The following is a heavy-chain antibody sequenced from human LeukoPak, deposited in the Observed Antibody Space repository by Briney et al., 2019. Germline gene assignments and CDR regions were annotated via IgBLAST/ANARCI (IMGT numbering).Heavy chain of an antibody. J-gene: IGHJ4*02. CDR3: ARGDDSGYYDYFDY. V-gene: IGHV3-23*01. CDR2: VSGRGDST. Sequence: PGGSLRLSCAASGFTFSSYAISWVRQAPGKGLEWVSAVSGRGDSTYYADSVKGRFTISRDFSKNTVFLHMNSLRAEDTAMYYCARGDDSGYYDYFDYWGQGALVTVSS. D-gene: IGHD3-22*01. CDR1: GFTFSSYA.